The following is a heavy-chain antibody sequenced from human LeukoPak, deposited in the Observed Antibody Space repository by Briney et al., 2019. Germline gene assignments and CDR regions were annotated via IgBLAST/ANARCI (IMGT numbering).Heavy chain of an antibody. CDR1: GFTFSSYG. CDR2: IRYDGSNK. V-gene: IGHV3-30*02. Sequence: GGSLRLSCAASGFTFSSYGMHWVRQAPGKGLEWVAFIRYDGSNKYYADSVKGRFTISRDNSKNTLYLQMNSLRAEDTAVYYCAKGVFTMIVSLFEYWGQGTLSPSPQ. J-gene: IGHJ4*02. D-gene: IGHD3-22*01. CDR3: AKGVFTMIVSLFEY.